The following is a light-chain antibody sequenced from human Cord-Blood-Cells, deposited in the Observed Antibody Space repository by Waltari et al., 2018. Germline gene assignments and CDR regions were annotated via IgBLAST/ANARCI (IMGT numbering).Light chain of an antibody. CDR1: SSDVGGYNY. CDR2: DVS. CDR3: SSYTSSSTLV. Sequence: QSALTQPASVSGSPGQSITISCTGTSSDVGGYNYVSWYQQRPGKAPKLTIYDVSQRPSGVSNRFSGSKSGNTASLTISGLQAEDEADYYCSSYTSSSTLVFGGGTKLTVL. V-gene: IGLV2-14*01. J-gene: IGLJ2*01.